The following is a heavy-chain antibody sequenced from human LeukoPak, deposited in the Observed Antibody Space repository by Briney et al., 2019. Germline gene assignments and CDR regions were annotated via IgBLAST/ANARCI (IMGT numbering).Heavy chain of an antibody. Sequence: PSETLSLTCAVYGGSFSGYYWSWIRQPPGKGLEWIGEINHSGSTNYNPSLKSRVTISVDTSKNQFSLKLSSVTAADTAVYYCATCSSTSCYNFDYRGQGTLVTVSS. J-gene: IGHJ4*02. V-gene: IGHV4-34*01. D-gene: IGHD2-2*02. CDR2: INHSGST. CDR3: ATCSSTSCYNFDY. CDR1: GGSFSGYY.